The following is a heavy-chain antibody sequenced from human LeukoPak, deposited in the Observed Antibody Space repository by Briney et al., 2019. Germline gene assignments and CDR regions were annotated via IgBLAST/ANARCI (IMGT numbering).Heavy chain of an antibody. CDR2: IIPIFGTA. D-gene: IGHD5-18*01. CDR3: ARDEAGYSGVKIDY. Sequence: SVKVSCKASGGTFSSYAISWVRQAPGQGLEWMERIIPIFGTANYAQKFQGRVTITTDDSTSTAYMELSSLRSEDTAVYYCARDEAGYSGVKIDYWGQGTLVTVSS. CDR1: GGTFSSYA. V-gene: IGHV1-69*05. J-gene: IGHJ4*02.